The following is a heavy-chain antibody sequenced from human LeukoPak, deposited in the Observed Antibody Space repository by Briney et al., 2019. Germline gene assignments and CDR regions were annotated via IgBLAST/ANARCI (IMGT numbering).Heavy chain of an antibody. CDR3: ARDHGSGSYNFDY. CDR2: INPNSGGT. J-gene: IGHJ4*02. CDR1: GYTFTGYY. Sequence: ASVKVSCKASGYTFTGYYMHWVRQAPGQGLEWMGWINPNSGGTNYAQKFQGRVTMTRDTSISTAYMELSRLRSDDTAVYYCARDHGSGSYNFDYWGQGTLVTVSS. V-gene: IGHV1-2*02. D-gene: IGHD3-10*01.